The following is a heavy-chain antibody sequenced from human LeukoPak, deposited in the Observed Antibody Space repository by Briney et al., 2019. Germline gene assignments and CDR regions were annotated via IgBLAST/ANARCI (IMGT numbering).Heavy chain of an antibody. D-gene: IGHD3-3*01. V-gene: IGHV3-23*01. CDR1: GFTFSSYA. CDR3: ARDRAWNYFDY. CDR2: ISGSGDNT. J-gene: IGHJ4*02. Sequence: GGSLRLSCAASGFTFSSYAMSWVRQVPGKGLEWVSVISGSGDNTYYADSVKGRFTISRDNSKNTLYLQMDSLRAEDTAVYYCARDRAWNYFDYWGQGTLVTVSS.